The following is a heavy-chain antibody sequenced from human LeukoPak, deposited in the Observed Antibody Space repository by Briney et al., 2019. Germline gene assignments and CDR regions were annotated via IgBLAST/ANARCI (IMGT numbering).Heavy chain of an antibody. V-gene: IGHV3-23*01. J-gene: IGHJ4*02. CDR3: AKGSYYDSSGSFYFDY. Sequence: GGSLRLSCAASGFTFSSYAMSWVRQAPGKGLEWVSGISGSGDNTYYADSVKGRFTISRDNSKNTLYVQVNSLGTEDTAAYYCAKGSYYDSSGSFYFDYWGQGTLVIVSS. CDR1: GFTFSSYA. CDR2: ISGSGDNT. D-gene: IGHD3-22*01.